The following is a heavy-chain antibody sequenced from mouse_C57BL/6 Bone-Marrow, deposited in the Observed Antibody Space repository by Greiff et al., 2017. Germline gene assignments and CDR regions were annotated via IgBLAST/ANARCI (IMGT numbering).Heavy chain of an antibody. Sequence: EVKLVESGGDLVKPGGSLKLSCAASGFTFSSYCMSWVRQTPDKRLEWVANISSGGSYTYYPDSVKGRFTISRDNAKNTLYLQMSSLKSEATAMYYCARRTGRFSCYFDYWGQGTTLTVSS. CDR1: GFTFSSYC. CDR3: ARRTGRFSCYFDY. J-gene: IGHJ2*01. V-gene: IGHV5-6*02. CDR2: ISSGGSYT.